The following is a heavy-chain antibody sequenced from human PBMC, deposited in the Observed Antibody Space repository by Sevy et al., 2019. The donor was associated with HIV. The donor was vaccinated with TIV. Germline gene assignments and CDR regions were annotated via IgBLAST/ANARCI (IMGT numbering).Heavy chain of an antibody. D-gene: IGHD2-15*01. CDR2: IYPGDSDT. J-gene: IGHJ4*02. CDR3: ARHGGGVGSVGYYFDY. CDR1: GYSFTTYW. V-gene: IGHV5-51*01. Sequence: GESLKISCKGSGYSFTTYWIGWVRQMPGKGLEWMGIIYPGDSDTTYSPSFQGQVTISADKSISTAYRQWGSLKAADTAMYYCARHGGGVGSVGYYFDYWGQGTLVTVSS.